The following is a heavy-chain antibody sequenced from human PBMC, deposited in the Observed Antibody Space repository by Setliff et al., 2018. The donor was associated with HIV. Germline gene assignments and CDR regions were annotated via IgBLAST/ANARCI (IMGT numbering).Heavy chain of an antibody. V-gene: IGHV4-59*01. Sequence: SETLSLTCTVSGGSISSYYWSWIRQPPGKGLEWIGYIYYSGSTNYNPSLKSRVTISVDTSKNQFSLKLTSVTPADTAVYYCAMLDTSDYFRNNWFDSWGQGTLVTVSS. CDR2: IYYSGST. J-gene: IGHJ5*01. CDR3: AMLDTSDYFRNNWFDS. CDR1: GGSISSYY. D-gene: IGHD3-22*01.